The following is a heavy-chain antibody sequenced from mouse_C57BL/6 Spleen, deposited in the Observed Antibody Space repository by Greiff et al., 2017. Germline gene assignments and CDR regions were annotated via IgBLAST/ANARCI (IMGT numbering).Heavy chain of an antibody. J-gene: IGHJ4*01. CDR1: GYTFTSYW. CDR3: APGRGGDMDY. Sequence: QVQLQQPGAELVKPGASVKLSCKASGYTFTSYWMQWVKQRPGQGLEWIGEIDPSDSYTNYNQKFKGKATLTVDTASSTAYMQLSSLTSEASAVYYCAPGRGGDMDYWGQGTSVTVSS. CDR2: IDPSDSYT. V-gene: IGHV1-50*01.